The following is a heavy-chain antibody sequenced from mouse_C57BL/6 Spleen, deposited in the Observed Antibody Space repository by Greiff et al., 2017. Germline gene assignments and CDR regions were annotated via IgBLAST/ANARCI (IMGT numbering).Heavy chain of an antibody. CDR1: GFTFSDYG. CDR2: ISSGSSTI. D-gene: IGHD1-1*01. Sequence: EVNVVESGGGLVKPGGSLKLSCAASGFTFSDYGMHWVRQAPEKGLEWVAYISSGSSTIYYADTVKGRFTISRDNAKNTLVLQMTSLRSEDTAMYYCATGSSYDAMDYWGQGTSVTVSS. V-gene: IGHV5-17*01. J-gene: IGHJ4*01. CDR3: ATGSSYDAMDY.